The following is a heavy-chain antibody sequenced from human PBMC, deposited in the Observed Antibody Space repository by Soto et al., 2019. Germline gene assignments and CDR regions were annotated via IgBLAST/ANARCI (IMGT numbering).Heavy chain of an antibody. Sequence: SETLSLTCAVYGGSFSGYYWSWIRQPPGKGLEWIGEINHSGSTNYNPSLKSRVTISVDTSKNQFSLKLSSVTAADTAVYYCARERLVVVVAAPYNWFDPWGQGTLVTVSS. D-gene: IGHD2-15*01. J-gene: IGHJ5*02. V-gene: IGHV4-34*01. CDR1: GGSFSGYY. CDR2: INHSGST. CDR3: ARERLVVVVAAPYNWFDP.